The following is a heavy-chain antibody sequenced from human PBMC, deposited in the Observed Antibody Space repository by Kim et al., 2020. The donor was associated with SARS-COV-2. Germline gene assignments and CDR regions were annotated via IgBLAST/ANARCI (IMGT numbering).Heavy chain of an antibody. Sequence: KGRFTISRDNAKNSLYLQMNSLRAEDTAVYYCARSYSSGWYDINQYYMDVWGKGTTVTVSS. J-gene: IGHJ6*03. D-gene: IGHD6-19*01. V-gene: IGHV3-48*03. CDR3: ARSYSSGWYDINQYYMDV.